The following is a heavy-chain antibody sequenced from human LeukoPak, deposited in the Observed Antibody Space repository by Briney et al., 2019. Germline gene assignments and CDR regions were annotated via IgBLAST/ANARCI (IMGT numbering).Heavy chain of an antibody. CDR1: GFTFSSYA. J-gene: IGHJ5*02. V-gene: IGHV3-30-3*01. CDR3: AREADSSGVNWFDP. Sequence: GGSLRLPCAASGFTFSSYAMHWVRQAPGKGLEWVAVISYDGSNKYYADSVKGRFTISRDNSKNTLYLQMNSLRAEDTAVYYCAREADSSGVNWFDPWGQGTLVTVSS. D-gene: IGHD3-22*01. CDR2: ISYDGSNK.